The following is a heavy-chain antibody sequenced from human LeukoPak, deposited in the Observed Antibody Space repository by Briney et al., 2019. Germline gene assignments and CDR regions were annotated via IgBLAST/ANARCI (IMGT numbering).Heavy chain of an antibody. V-gene: IGHV4-39*01. CDR3: ARYSGSYFDY. Sequence: PSETLSLTCTVSGGSISSTSYHWAWIRQPPGKGLEWIATVYYTGSAYYNPSLKSRVTISVDTSKSQFSLKLSSVTTADTAVYYCARYSGSYFDYWGQGSLVTASS. CDR1: GGSISSTSYH. J-gene: IGHJ4*02. CDR2: VYYTGSA. D-gene: IGHD3-10*01.